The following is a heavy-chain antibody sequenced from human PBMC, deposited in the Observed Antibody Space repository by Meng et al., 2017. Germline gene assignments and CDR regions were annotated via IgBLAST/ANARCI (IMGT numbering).Heavy chain of an antibody. CDR2: TYYRSKWYN. Sequence: QLQQSGPGLMKPSQTLSLTCAISGDTVSNDSAAWNWIRQSPSRGLEWLGRTYYRSKWYNDFAVSVKSRIIINPDTSKNHFSLQLNSVTPEDTAVYYCASGWSMFQTWGQGTLVTVSS. J-gene: IGHJ4*02. CDR3: ASGWSMFQT. CDR1: GDTVSNDSAA. V-gene: IGHV6-1*01. D-gene: IGHD3-10*02.